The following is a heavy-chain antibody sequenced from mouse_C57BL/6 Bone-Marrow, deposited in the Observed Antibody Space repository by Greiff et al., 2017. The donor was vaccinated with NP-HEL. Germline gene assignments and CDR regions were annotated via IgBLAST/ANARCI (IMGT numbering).Heavy chain of an antibody. Sequence: EVNVVESEGGLVQPGSSMKLSCTASGFTFSDYYMAWVRQVPEKGLEWVANINYDGSSTYYLDSLKSRFIISRDNAKNILYLQMSSLTSEDTATYYCARDSPSSYAMDYWGQGTSVTVSS. CDR1: GFTFSDYY. D-gene: IGHD1-1*01. V-gene: IGHV5-16*01. J-gene: IGHJ4*01. CDR2: INYDGSST. CDR3: ARDSPSSYAMDY.